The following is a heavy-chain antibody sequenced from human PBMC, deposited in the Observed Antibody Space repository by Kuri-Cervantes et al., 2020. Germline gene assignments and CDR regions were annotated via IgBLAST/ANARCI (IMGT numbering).Heavy chain of an antibody. D-gene: IGHD2-15*01. J-gene: IGHJ6*03. CDR3: ARGRVVGPYYYYYYMDV. Sequence: GSLRLSCAVSGYSISSGYYWGWIRQPPGKGLEWIGSIYHSGSTYYNPSLKSRVTISVDTSKNQFSLKLSSVTAADTAVYYCARGRVVGPYYYYYYMDVWGKGTTVTVSS. V-gene: IGHV4-38-2*01. CDR1: GYSISSGYY. CDR2: IYHSGST.